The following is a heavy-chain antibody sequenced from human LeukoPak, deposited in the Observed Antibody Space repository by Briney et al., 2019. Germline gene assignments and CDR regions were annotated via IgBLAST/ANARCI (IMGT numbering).Heavy chain of an antibody. Sequence: SETLSLTCTVSGGSMSSYYWSWIRQPPGKGLEWIGYIYYSGSTNYNPSLKSRVTISVDTSKNQFSLKLSSVTAADTAVYYCARASPRIAAAGTGIDYWGQGTLVTVSS. CDR3: ARASPRIAAAGTGIDY. V-gene: IGHV4-59*12. J-gene: IGHJ4*02. CDR1: GGSMSSYY. CDR2: IYYSGST. D-gene: IGHD6-13*01.